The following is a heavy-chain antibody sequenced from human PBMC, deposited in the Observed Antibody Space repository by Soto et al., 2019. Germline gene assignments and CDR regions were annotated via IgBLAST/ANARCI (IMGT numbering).Heavy chain of an antibody. CDR1: GGSIGAYD. Sequence: SETLCITCSVSGGSIGAYDGSWIRQPPGKGLEWIGYIYYSGNTKYNPSLTSRVTMSVDTSKSQFSLKLTSVTPADTAVYYCARGKFGELSPFDYWGQGTLVTSPQ. D-gene: IGHD3-10*01. CDR2: IYYSGNT. J-gene: IGHJ4*02. V-gene: IGHV4-59*01. CDR3: ARGKFGELSPFDY.